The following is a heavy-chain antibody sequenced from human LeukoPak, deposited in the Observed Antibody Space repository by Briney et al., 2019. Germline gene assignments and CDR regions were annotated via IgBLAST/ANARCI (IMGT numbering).Heavy chain of an antibody. J-gene: IGHJ3*02. CDR2: IIPIFGTA. V-gene: IGHV1-69*05. CDR3: ARDQEGGYNIHDAFDI. CDR1: GYTFTSYD. D-gene: IGHD5-24*01. Sequence: ASVKVSCKASGYTFTSYDINWVRQATGQGLEWMGGIIPIFGTANYAQKFRGRVTITTDESTSTAYMELSSLRSEDTAVYYCARDQEGGYNIHDAFDIWGQGTMVTVSS.